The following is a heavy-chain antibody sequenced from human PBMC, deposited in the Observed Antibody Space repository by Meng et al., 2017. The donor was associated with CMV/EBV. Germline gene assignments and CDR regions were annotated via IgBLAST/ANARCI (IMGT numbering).Heavy chain of an antibody. V-gene: IGHV4-39*01. CDR2: IYYSGST. Sequence: GSLRLSCTVSGGSISSSSYYWGWPRQPPGKGLEWIGSIYYSGSTYYNPSLKSRVTISVDTSKNQFSLKLSSVTAADAAVYYCARAVGEFDYWVQGTLVTVSS. J-gene: IGHJ4*02. CDR3: ARAVGEFDY. CDR1: GGSISSSSYY. D-gene: IGHD3-10*01.